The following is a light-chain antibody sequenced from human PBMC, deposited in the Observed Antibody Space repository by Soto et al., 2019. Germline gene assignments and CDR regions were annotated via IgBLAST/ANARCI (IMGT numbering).Light chain of an antibody. CDR3: AAWDDSLSVGV. Sequence: QSALTQPPSASGTPLQRVTISCSGSSSNIGSNYVYWYQQLPGTAPKLLIYRNNQRPSGVPDRFSGSKSGTSASLAISGLRSEDEADYYCAAWDDSLSVGVFGTGTKVTVL. CDR2: RNN. V-gene: IGLV1-47*01. CDR1: SSNIGSNY. J-gene: IGLJ1*01.